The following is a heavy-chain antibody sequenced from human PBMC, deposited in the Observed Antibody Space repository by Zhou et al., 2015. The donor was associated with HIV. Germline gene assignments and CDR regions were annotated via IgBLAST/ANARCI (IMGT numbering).Heavy chain of an antibody. V-gene: IGHV3-49*05. D-gene: IGHD2-21*02. J-gene: IGHJ4*02. Sequence: EVQLVESGGGLVKPGRSLRLSCTASGFTFGDYAMSWFRQAPGKGLEWVGFIRSKAYGGTTEYAASVKGRFTISRDDSKSIAYLQMNSLKTEDTAVYYCTRARNCGGDCYPDYWGQGTLVTVSS. CDR3: TRARNCGGDCYPDY. CDR1: GFTFGDYA. CDR2: IRSKAYGGTT.